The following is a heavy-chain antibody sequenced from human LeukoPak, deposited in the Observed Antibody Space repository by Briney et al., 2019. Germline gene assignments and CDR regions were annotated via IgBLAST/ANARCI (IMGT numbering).Heavy chain of an antibody. CDR3: ARGGPYYYDSSGYLDY. Sequence: SETLSLTCAVYGGSFSGYYWSWIRQPPGKGLEWIGEINHNGSTNYNPSLKSRVTISVDTSKNQFSLKLSSVTAADTAVYYCARGGPYYYDSSGYLDYWGQGTLVTVSS. CDR2: INHNGST. D-gene: IGHD3-22*01. CDR1: GGSFSGYY. J-gene: IGHJ4*02. V-gene: IGHV4-34*01.